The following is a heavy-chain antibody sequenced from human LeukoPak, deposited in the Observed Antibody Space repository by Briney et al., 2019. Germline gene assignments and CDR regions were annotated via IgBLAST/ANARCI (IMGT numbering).Heavy chain of an antibody. Sequence: GGSLRLSCAASGFTVSSDYMAWVRQAPGKGLDWVSIIYSGGNTYYADSVKGRFTISRDNSKNILYLQMNNLRAEDTAVYYCARDAYRYENDGFFDNWGQDTLVTVSS. CDR2: IYSGGNT. D-gene: IGHD3-10*01. V-gene: IGHV3-53*01. J-gene: IGHJ4*02. CDR3: ARDAYRYENDGFFDN. CDR1: GFTVSSDY.